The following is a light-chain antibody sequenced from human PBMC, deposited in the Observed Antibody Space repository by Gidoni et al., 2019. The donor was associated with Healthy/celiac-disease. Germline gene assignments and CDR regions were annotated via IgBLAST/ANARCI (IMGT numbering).Light chain of an antibody. CDR2: AAS. V-gene: IGKV1-39*01. CDR1: QSISSY. Sequence: DIQMTQSQSSLSASVGDRVTITCRASQSISSYLNWYQQKPGKAPKLLIYAASSLQSGVPSRFSVSGSGTDFTLTISILQHEDFATYYCQQSYSTPLTFGGGTKVEIK. J-gene: IGKJ4*01. CDR3: QQSYSTPLT.